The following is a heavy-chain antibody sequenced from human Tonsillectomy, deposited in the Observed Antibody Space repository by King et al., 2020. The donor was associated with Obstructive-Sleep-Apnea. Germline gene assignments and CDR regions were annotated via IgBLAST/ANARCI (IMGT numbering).Heavy chain of an antibody. D-gene: IGHD5-18*01. Sequence: VQLVESGAEVKKPGESLKISCKGSGYSFTSYWIGWVRQMPGKGLEWMGIIYPIDSDTTYSTSFQGQVTISADKSISPAYLQWSSLKAPATAVYYCATQWEEGTAMVSPIDYWGQGTLVTVSS. CDR1: GYSFTSYW. V-gene: IGHV5-51*01. CDR2: IYPIDSDT. J-gene: IGHJ4*02. CDR3: ATQWEEGTAMVSPIDY.